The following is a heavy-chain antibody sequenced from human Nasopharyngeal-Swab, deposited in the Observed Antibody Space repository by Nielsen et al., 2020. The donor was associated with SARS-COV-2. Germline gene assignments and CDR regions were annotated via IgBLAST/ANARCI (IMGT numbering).Heavy chain of an antibody. CDR2: MNPNSGNT. J-gene: IGHJ6*02. CDR3: ARGSTVSHAYYYYGMDV. D-gene: IGHD4-17*01. V-gene: IGHV1-8*03. Sequence: WVRQAPGQGLEWMGWMNPNSGNTGYSQKFQGRVTITRDTSASTAYMELSSLRSEDTAVYYCARGSTVSHAYYYYGMDVWGQGTTVTVSS.